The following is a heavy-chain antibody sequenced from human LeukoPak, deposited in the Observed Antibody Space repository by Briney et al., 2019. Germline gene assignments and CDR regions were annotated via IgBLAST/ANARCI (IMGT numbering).Heavy chain of an antibody. CDR2: ISGSGGST. J-gene: IGHJ4*02. Sequence: GGSLTLSCPPSGFRFSSNAMSWVRPAPGKGLEWVSGISGSGGSTNYADSVKGRFTISRDTSKSTLYLQMNRLRGEDTAIYYCVAYDPLDYWGQGTLVTVSS. V-gene: IGHV3-23*01. CDR3: VAYDPLDY. CDR1: GFRFSSNA. D-gene: IGHD3-16*01.